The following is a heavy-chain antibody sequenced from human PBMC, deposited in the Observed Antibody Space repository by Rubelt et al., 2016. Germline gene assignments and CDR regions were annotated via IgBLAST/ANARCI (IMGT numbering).Heavy chain of an antibody. J-gene: IGHJ5*02. Sequence: QVQLVQSGAEVKKPGSSVKVSCKASGGTFSSYAISWVRQAPGPGLEWMGRIIPLLGIAHYEKKLQGRVTITADKSTSTAYMELSSLRSEDTAVYYCARGIAAAGTVWFDPWGQGTLATVSS. CDR3: ARGIAAAGTVWFDP. D-gene: IGHD6-13*01. CDR1: GGTFSSYA. V-gene: IGHV1-69*04. CDR2: IIPLLGIA.